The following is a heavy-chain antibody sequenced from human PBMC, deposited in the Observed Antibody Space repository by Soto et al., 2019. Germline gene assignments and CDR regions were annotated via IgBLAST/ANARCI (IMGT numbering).Heavy chain of an antibody. Sequence: ASVKVSCKASGYTFTSYAMHWVRQAPGQRLEWMGWINAGNGNTKYSQKFQGRVTITRDTSASTAYMELSSLRSEDTAVYYCARVPNPFRLKIGYEDAFDFWGQGTMVTVSS. J-gene: IGHJ3*01. CDR1: GYTFTSYA. V-gene: IGHV1-3*01. CDR2: INAGNGNT. D-gene: IGHD5-12*01. CDR3: ARVPNPFRLKIGYEDAFDF.